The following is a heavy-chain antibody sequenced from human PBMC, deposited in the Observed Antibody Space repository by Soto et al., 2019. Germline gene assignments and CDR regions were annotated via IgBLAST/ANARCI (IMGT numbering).Heavy chain of an antibody. CDR3: ARDTYYSGYDRAFSAAGPYYYYYGMDV. J-gene: IGHJ6*02. CDR2: ISAYNGNT. Sequence: ASVKVSCKASGYTFTSYGISWVRQAPGQGLEWMGWISAYNGNTNYAQKLQGRVTMTTGTSTSTAYMELRSLRSDDTAVYYCARDTYYSGYDRAFSAAGPYYYYYGMDVWGQGTTVTVSS. CDR1: GYTFTSYG. V-gene: IGHV1-18*04. D-gene: IGHD5-12*01.